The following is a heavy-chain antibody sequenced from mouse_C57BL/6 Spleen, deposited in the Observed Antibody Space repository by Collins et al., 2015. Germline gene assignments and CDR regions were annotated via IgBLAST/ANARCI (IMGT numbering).Heavy chain of an antibody. V-gene: IGHV14-3*02. J-gene: IGHJ2*01. CDR2: IDPANGNT. CDR1: GFNIKDTY. CDR3: ARRYYGNYGLFDY. D-gene: IGHD2-1*01. Sequence: EVQLQQSGAELVKPGASVKLSCTASGFNIKDTYMHWVKQRPEQGLEWIGRIDPANGNTKYDPKFQGKATITADTSSNTAYLQLSSLTSEDTAVYYCARRYYGNYGLFDYWGQGTTLTVSS.